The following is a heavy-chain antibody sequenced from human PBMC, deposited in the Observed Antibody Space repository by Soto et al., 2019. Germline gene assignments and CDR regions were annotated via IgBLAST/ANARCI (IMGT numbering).Heavy chain of an antibody. V-gene: IGHV3-7*01. CDR3: GRGMDV. CDR1: GFTFSTYW. CDR2: IKQDGSEI. J-gene: IGHJ6*02. Sequence: EVQLVESGGGLVQPGGSLRLSCAASGFTFSTYWMSWVRQAAGKGLEWVANIKQDGSEIYYVDSVKGRFTISRDNAKNSVCLQMNSLRAEDTAVYYCGRGMDVWGQGTTITVSS.